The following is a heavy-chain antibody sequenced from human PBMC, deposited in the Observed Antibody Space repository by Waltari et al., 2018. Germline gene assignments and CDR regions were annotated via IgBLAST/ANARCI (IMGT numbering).Heavy chain of an antibody. D-gene: IGHD3-10*01. V-gene: IGHV1-2*02. Sequence: QVQLVQSGAEVKKPGASVKVSCKASGYTFTGYYMHWVRQAPGQGLEWMGWINPNSGGTNDAQKVQGRVTMTRDTSSSTAYMELSRLRSDDTAVYYCARDLITMVRGVIIDAFDIWGQGTMVTVSS. J-gene: IGHJ3*02. CDR3: ARDLITMVRGVIIDAFDI. CDR1: GYTFTGYY. CDR2: INPNSGGT.